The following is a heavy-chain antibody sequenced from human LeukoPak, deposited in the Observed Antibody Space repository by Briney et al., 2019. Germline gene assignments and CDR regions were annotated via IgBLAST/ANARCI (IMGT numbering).Heavy chain of an antibody. CDR2: IYHSGST. D-gene: IGHD2-2*01. J-gene: IGHJ6*04. CDR1: GYSISSGYY. CDR3: ARDVPVVVPAAMPMDV. V-gene: IGHV4-38-2*02. Sequence: SETLSLTCTVSGYSISSGYYWGWIRQPPGKGLEWTGSIYHSGSTYYNPSLKSRVTISVDTSKNQFSLKLSSVTAADTAVYYCARDVPVVVPAAMPMDVWGKGTTVTVSS.